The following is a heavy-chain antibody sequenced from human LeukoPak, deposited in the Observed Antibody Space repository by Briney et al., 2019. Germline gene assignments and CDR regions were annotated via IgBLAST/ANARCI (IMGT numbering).Heavy chain of an antibody. CDR2: IYYSGST. J-gene: IGHJ4*02. Sequence: PSETLSLTCTVSGGSISSYYWSWIRQPPGKGLEWIGYIYYSGSTNYNPSLKSRVTISVDTSKNQFSLKLSSVTAADTAVYYCARVGYNWNYENYWGQGTLVTVSS. CDR3: ARVGYNWNYENY. CDR1: GGSISSYY. V-gene: IGHV4-59*08. D-gene: IGHD1-7*01.